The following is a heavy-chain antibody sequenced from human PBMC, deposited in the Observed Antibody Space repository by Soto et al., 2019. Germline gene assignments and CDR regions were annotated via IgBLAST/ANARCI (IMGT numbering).Heavy chain of an antibody. CDR3: ASTYSTSWYWFAL. Sequence: QVTVKESGPVLVKPTETLTLTCTVSGFSLSNAGLGVSWIRQPPVKALEWLAHIFSNDEKSYSTSLKSRLTLSKDTSTSQVVLTMTNMDPVDTATYYCASTYSTSWYWFALWGQGTLVTVSS. CDR2: IFSNDEK. D-gene: IGHD6-13*01. J-gene: IGHJ5*02. V-gene: IGHV2-26*04. CDR1: GFSLSNAGLG.